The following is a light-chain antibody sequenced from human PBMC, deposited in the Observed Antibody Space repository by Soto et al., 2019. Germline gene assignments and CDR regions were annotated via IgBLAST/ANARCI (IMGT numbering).Light chain of an antibody. CDR3: QQYGTYLWT. CDR2: ATS. CDR1: QGISSY. Sequence: DIQLTQTPSFLSASVGDRVTVTCRASQGISSYLAWYQQKPGKAPKLLIYATSTLQSGVPSRFSGSGSGTDFTLTISSLQPDDFETYYCQQYGTYLWTFGQGTKVDIK. V-gene: IGKV1-9*01. J-gene: IGKJ1*01.